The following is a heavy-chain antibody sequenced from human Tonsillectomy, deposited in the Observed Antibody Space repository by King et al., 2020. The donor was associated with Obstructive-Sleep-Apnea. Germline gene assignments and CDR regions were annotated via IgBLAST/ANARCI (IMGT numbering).Heavy chain of an antibody. D-gene: IGHD3-16*01. CDR2: ITGFTATT. CDR3: AKEGFSTYGGDAIDV. CDR1: GFAFNRFY. Sequence: VHLVASGGLFLQPGGSLRLSCAASGFAFNRFYMTLVRHAPGKGLEWVSTITGFTATTYYGDSVKGRFTISRDNSRNTLFLQMDSLIVEATAVYFCAKEGFSTYGGDAIDVWGRGTLVTVSS. V-gene: IGHV3-23*04. J-gene: IGHJ4*02.